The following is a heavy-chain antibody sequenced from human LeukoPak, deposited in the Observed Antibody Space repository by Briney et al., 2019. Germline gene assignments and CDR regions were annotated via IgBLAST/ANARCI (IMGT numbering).Heavy chain of an antibody. V-gene: IGHV4-39*01. J-gene: IGHJ4*02. CDR1: GGSISSSSYY. Sequence: PSETLSLTCTVSGGSISSSSYYWGWIRQPPGKGLEWIGSIYYSGSTYYNPSLKSRVTISVDTSKNQFSLKLSSVTAADTAVYYCARSFRGLGQLWTGGDFDYWGQGTLVTVSS. D-gene: IGHD5-18*01. CDR3: ARSFRGLGQLWTGGDFDY. CDR2: IYYSGST.